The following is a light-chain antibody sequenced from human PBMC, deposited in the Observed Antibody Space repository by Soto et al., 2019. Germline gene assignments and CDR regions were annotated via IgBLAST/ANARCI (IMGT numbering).Light chain of an antibody. J-gene: IGKJ1*01. Sequence: DIQMTQSPSTLSASVGDRVTITCRASQSISTWLAWYQQKAGKAPKLLIYKASSSQSGVPSRFSGSGPGTEFTLTINSLQPDDFATYYCQQYSTYSRAFGQGTKVEIK. CDR2: KAS. V-gene: IGKV1-5*03. CDR3: QQYSTYSRA. CDR1: QSISTW.